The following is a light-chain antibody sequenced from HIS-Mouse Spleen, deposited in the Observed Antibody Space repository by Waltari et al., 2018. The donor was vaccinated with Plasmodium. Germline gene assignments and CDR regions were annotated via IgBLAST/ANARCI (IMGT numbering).Light chain of an antibody. CDR1: QSVSSN. CDR3: QQYNNWPMYT. V-gene: IGKV3-15*01. J-gene: IGKJ2*01. Sequence: EIVMTQSPAPLSVSPGESATLSCRASQSVSSNLAWYQQKPGQAPRLLIYGASTRATGIPARFSGSGSGTEFTLTISSLQSEDFAVYYCQQYNNWPMYTFGQGTKLEIK. CDR2: GAS.